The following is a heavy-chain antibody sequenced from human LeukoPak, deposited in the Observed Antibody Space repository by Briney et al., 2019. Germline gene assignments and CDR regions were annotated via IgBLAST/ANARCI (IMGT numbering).Heavy chain of an antibody. CDR1: GGSISSGDYY. CDR2: IYYSGST. Sequence: SQTLSLTCTVSGGSISSGDYYWSWIRQPPGKGLEWLGYIYYSGSTYYNPSLKSRVTISVDTSKNQFSLKLSSVTAAGTAVYYCARDHYYDSSGTRNFDYWGQGTLVTVSS. J-gene: IGHJ4*02. CDR3: ARDHYYDSSGTRNFDY. V-gene: IGHV4-30-4*08. D-gene: IGHD3-22*01.